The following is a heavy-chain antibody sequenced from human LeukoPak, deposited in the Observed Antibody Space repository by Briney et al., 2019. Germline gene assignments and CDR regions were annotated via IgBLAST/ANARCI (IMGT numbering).Heavy chain of an antibody. CDR1: GFTFSDYY. CDR2: IDSSGSTI. Sequence: GGSLRLSCAASGFTFSDYYMSWIRQAPGKGLEWVSYIDSSGSTIHYADSVKGRFTISRDNAKNSLYLQMNSLRAEDTAVYYCARTKEMATISYFDSWGQGTLVTVSS. J-gene: IGHJ4*02. V-gene: IGHV3-11*04. D-gene: IGHD5-24*01. CDR3: ARTKEMATISYFDS.